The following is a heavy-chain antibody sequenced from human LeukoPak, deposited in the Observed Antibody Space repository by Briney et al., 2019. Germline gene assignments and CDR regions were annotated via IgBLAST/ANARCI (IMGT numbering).Heavy chain of an antibody. Sequence: SETLSLTCAVYGGSFSGYYWSWIRQPPGKGLEWIGEINHSGSTNYNPSLKSRVTISVDTSKNQFSLKLSSVTAADTAVYYCARNPLVRGVHYYMHVWGKGTTVTVSS. D-gene: IGHD3-10*01. CDR2: INHSGST. V-gene: IGHV4-34*01. J-gene: IGHJ6*03. CDR3: ARNPLVRGVHYYMHV. CDR1: GGSFSGYY.